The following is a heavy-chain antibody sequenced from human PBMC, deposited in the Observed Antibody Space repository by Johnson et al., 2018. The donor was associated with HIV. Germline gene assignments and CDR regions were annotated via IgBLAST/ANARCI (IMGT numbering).Heavy chain of an antibody. V-gene: IGHV3-66*01. CDR2: IYSGGST. CDR1: GFTVSSNY. Sequence: EVQLVESGGGLVQPGRSLRLSCAASGFTVSSNYMSWVRQAPGKGLEWVSVIYSGGSTYYADSVKGRFTISRDNSKNTLYLQMNSLRAEDTAVYYCARDHLRRSHAFDIWGQGTMVTVSS. CDR3: ARDHLRRSHAFDI. J-gene: IGHJ3*02. D-gene: IGHD2-15*01.